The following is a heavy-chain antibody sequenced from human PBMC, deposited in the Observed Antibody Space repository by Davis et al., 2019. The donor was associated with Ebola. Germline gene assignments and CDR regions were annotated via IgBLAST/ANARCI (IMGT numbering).Heavy chain of an antibody. CDR3: TNAGEAIFDY. V-gene: IGHV4-39*01. Sequence: SETLSLTCTVSGGSINSGEYYWGWIRQPPGKALEWIGSIYNSRTTYHNPSLKSRVTISVDTSKNQFSLKLRSVTATDTAVYYCTNAGEAIFDYWGRGTLVTVSS. CDR2: IYNSRTT. D-gene: IGHD2-21*01. J-gene: IGHJ4*02. CDR1: GGSINSGEYY.